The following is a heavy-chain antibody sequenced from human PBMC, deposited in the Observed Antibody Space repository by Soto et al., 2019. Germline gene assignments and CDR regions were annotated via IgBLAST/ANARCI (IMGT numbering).Heavy chain of an antibody. D-gene: IGHD3-16*01. CDR1: GGTFSSYA. Sequence: GASVKVSFKASGGTFSSYAISWVRQAPGQGLEWMGGIIPIFGTANYAQKFQGRVTITADESTSTAYMELSSLRSEDTAVYYCARRSMGAPYYYGMDVWGQGTTVTVSS. CDR3: ARRSMGAPYYYGMDV. V-gene: IGHV1-69*13. J-gene: IGHJ6*02. CDR2: IIPIFGTA.